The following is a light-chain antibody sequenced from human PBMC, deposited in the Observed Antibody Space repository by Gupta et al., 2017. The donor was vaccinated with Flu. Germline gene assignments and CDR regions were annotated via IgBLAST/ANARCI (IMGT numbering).Light chain of an antibody. CDR2: DAS. J-gene: IGKJ4*01. CDR1: QSVRSN. Sequence: ERATLSCMTSQSVRSNLAWLQQKPGRAPRLLIYDASTRATDIPARFSGSGSGTEFTLTITRLQSEDCAVYYCQQYHNWPPLTFGAGTKVEIK. CDR3: QQYHNWPPLT. V-gene: IGKV3D-15*01.